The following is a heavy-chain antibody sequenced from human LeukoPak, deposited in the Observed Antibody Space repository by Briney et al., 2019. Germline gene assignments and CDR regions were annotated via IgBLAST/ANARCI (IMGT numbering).Heavy chain of an antibody. Sequence: PSETLSLTCAVSGYSISSGYYWGWIRQPPGKGLEWIGSIFHSGSTYYNPSLKSRVTISVDTSKNQFSLKLSSVTAADTAVYYCARVSDYYYDSSGYYQDYFDHWGQGTLVTVSS. CDR3: ARVSDYYYDSSGYYQDYFDH. J-gene: IGHJ4*02. D-gene: IGHD3-22*01. V-gene: IGHV4-38-2*01. CDR1: GYSISSGYY. CDR2: IFHSGST.